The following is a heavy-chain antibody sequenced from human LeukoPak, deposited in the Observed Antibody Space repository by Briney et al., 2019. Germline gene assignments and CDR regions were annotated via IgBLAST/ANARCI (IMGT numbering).Heavy chain of an antibody. D-gene: IGHD3-22*01. J-gene: IGHJ4*02. CDR2: INPNSGGT. V-gene: IGHV1-2*02. Sequence: ASVKVSCKASGYTFTGYYMHWVRQAPGQGLEWMGWINPNSGGTNFPQKFQGRVTMTRDTSINTAYMELSRLRSDDTAVYYCARRGDYYDSSGYEGFEYWGQGTLVTVSS. CDR1: GYTFTGYY. CDR3: ARRGDYYDSSGYEGFEY.